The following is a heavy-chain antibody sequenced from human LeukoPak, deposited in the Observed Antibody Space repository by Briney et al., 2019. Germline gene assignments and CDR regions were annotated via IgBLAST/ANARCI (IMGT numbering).Heavy chain of an antibody. V-gene: IGHV1-18*01. CDR1: GYAFTSYG. CDR3: ARDRRGRAVARPYYYNGMDV. J-gene: IGHJ6*04. D-gene: IGHD6-19*01. CDR2: ISAYNGNT. Sequence: VKVSCKASGYAFTSYGISWVRQAPGQGLEWMGWISAYNGNTKYAQKFQGRVIMTPDTSTRTVYMELRSLRSDDTAMYYCARDRRGRAVARPYYYNGMDVWGEGTTVTVSS.